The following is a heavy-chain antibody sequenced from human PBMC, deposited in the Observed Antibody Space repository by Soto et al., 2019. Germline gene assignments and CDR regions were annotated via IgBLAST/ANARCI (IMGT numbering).Heavy chain of an antibody. CDR1: GFTFSSYA. CDR2: ISGSGGST. V-gene: IGHV3-23*01. D-gene: IGHD1-26*01. CDR3: AKDGPSKRIVGAQLAPH. J-gene: IGHJ4*02. Sequence: PGGSLRLSCAASGFTFSSYAMSWVRQAPGKGLEWVSAISGSGGSTYYADSVKGRFTISRDNSKNTLYLQMNSLRAEDTAVYYCAKDGPSKRIVGAQLAPHWGQGTLVTVSS.